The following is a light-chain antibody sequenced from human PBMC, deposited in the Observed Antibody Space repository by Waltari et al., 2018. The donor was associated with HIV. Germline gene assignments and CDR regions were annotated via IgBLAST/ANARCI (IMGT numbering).Light chain of an antibody. J-gene: IGKJ3*01. V-gene: IGKV3-20*01. Sequence: EIVLTQSPDTLSLSPGERVTLSCRASQSVVNNYLAWYQQRPGHPPRLLIHGASSRATGIPDRFSGSGSGTDFLLTINRLEPEDFAIYYCQQYGSSPLTFGPGTKVDIK. CDR2: GAS. CDR3: QQYGSSPLT. CDR1: QSVVNNY.